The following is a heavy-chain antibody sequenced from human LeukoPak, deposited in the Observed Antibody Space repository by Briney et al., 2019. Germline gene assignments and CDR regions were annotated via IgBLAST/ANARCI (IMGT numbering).Heavy chain of an antibody. V-gene: IGHV4-4*09. D-gene: IGHD3-22*01. CDR1: GGSISSYY. J-gene: IGHJ6*03. Sequence: SETLSLTCTVSGGSISSYYWSWFRRPPGKGLEWIAYISPSGSINFNPSLKSRVSISVDGSKNNFSLDLSSVTAADTAVYYCARRRDETATAAGYYHMDVWGKGTTVTVSS. CDR3: ARRRDETATAAGYYHMDV. CDR2: ISPSGSI.